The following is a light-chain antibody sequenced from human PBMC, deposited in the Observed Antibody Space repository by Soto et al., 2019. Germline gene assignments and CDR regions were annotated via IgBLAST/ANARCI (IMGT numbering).Light chain of an antibody. J-gene: IGLJ1*01. Sequence: QSVLTQPPSVSAAPGQKVTISCSGSSSNIGDHYVSWYQQLPGTAPKLLIYDNNKRPSGIPDRFSGSKSGTSATLGITGLQAGDEGDYYCGTWDSSLSLYVFGAGTQVTVL. CDR1: SSNIGDHY. V-gene: IGLV1-51*01. CDR3: GTWDSSLSLYV. CDR2: DNN.